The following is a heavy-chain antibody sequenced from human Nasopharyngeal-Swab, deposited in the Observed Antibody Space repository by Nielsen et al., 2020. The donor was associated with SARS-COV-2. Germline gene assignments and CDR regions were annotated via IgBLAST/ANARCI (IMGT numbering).Heavy chain of an antibody. CDR1: GFSVSSNY. V-gene: IGHV3-53*01. CDR2: IYPGGST. D-gene: IGHD3-10*02. Sequence: GESLKISCAASGFSVSSNYMSWVRQAPGKGLEWVSIIYPGGSTYYADSVKGRFTISRDNAKNSLYLQMNSLRAEDTAVYYCATAGVSVRSYYFDYWGQGTLVTVSS. J-gene: IGHJ4*02. CDR3: ATAGVSVRSYYFDY.